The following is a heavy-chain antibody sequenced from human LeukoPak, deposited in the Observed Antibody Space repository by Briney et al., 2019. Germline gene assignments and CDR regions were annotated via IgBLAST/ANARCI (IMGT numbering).Heavy chain of an antibody. CDR3: ARLLGDGYNKLPGWAFDV. CDR1: GGSISSSSYY. D-gene: IGHD5-24*01. CDR2: IYYSGST. J-gene: IGHJ3*01. V-gene: IGHV4-39*01. Sequence: PSETLSLTCTVSGGSISSSSYYWGWIRQPPGKGLEWIGSIYYSGSTSCNPSLKTRVTISVDTSKSQFSLKLSSVTAADTAVYYCARLLGDGYNKLPGWAFDVWGQGTMVTVSS.